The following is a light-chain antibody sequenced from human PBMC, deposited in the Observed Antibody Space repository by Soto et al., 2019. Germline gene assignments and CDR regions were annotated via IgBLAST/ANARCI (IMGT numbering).Light chain of an antibody. CDR1: QSVSSSF. Sequence: EIVLTQSPGTLSLSPGERATLSCRASQSVSSSFLAWYQQPPGHAPILLVYGASSSATGIPDRFSGSGSGTDFPLTSSRLAPDDFAVYYCQQDGSSLFTFGPGTKVDIK. CDR3: QQDGSSLFT. V-gene: IGKV3-20*01. CDR2: GAS. J-gene: IGKJ3*01.